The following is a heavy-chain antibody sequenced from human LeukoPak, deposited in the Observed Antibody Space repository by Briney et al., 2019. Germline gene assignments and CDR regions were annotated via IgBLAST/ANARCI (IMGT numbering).Heavy chain of an antibody. CDR1: GFTFSSYA. CDR3: ARDKFGRAAVD. CDR2: ISYDGSNK. V-gene: IGHV3-30-3*01. Sequence: PGGSLRLSCAASGFTFSSYAMHWVRQAPGKGLEWVAVISYDGSNKYYADSVKGRFTISRDNAKNTLYLQMNSLRVEDTAVYYCARDKFGRAAVDWGQGALVTVSS. J-gene: IGHJ4*02. D-gene: IGHD6-13*01.